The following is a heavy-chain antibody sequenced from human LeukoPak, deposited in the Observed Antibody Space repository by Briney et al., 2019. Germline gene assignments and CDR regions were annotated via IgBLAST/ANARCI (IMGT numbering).Heavy chain of an antibody. V-gene: IGHV3-72*01. CDR3: TRIFYYGTRGYYPDF. Sequence: PGRSLRLSCAASGFTFSDHHMDWVRRAPGKGLEWIVRSKNKDYAYSTVYAASVKGRFTFSRDDPKNSLYLQMNSLTTEDTAVYYCTRIFYYGTRGYYPDFWGQGTLVTVSS. CDR1: GFTFSDHH. CDR2: SKNKDYAYST. J-gene: IGHJ4*02. D-gene: IGHD3-22*01.